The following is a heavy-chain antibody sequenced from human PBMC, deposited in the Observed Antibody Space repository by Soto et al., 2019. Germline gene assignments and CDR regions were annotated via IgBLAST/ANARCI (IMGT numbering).Heavy chain of an antibody. CDR2: INHSGST. CDR1: GVSFSGYY. CDR3: ARYCSGGSCYLNWFDP. D-gene: IGHD2-15*01. V-gene: IGHV4-34*01. J-gene: IGHJ5*02. Sequence: SETLSLTCAVYGVSFSGYYWSWIRQPPGKGLEWIGEINHSGSTNYNPSLKSRVTISVDTSKNQFSLKLSSVTAADTAVYYCARYCSGGSCYLNWFDPWGQGTLVTVSS.